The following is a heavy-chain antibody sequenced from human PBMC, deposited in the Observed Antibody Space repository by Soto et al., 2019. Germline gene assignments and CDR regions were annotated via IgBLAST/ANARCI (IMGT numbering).Heavy chain of an antibody. CDR3: ARDLGVGDTAPPVFDS. D-gene: IGHD1-26*01. J-gene: IGHJ4*02. Sequence: GGSLRLSCAASGFTFSVYSMDWVRQAPGKGLEWVSSISGSSSYRYYADSVKGRFNISRDNAKNSLYLQMNNLRADDTAVYFCARDLGVGDTAPPVFDSWGQGTMVTVSS. CDR2: ISGSSSYR. CDR1: GFTFSVYS. V-gene: IGHV3-21*01.